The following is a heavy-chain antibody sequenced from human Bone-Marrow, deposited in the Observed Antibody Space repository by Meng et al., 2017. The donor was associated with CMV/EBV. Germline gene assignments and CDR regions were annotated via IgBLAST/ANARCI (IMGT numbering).Heavy chain of an antibody. D-gene: IGHD6-19*01. V-gene: IGHV1-69*05. Sequence: SVKVSCKASGGTFSSYAISWVRQAPGQGLEWMGGIIPIFGTANYAQKFQGRVTITTDESTSTAYMELRSLRSDDTAVYYCARDSSSSGWYSGLDYWGQGTLVTVSS. CDR3: ARDSSSSGWYSGLDY. CDR1: GGTFSSYA. CDR2: IIPIFGTA. J-gene: IGHJ4*02.